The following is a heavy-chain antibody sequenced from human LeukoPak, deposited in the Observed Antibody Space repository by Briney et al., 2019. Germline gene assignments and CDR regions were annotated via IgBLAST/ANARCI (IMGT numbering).Heavy chain of an antibody. CDR3: ARPLYSSGWYYFDY. CDR1: GFTFSSYW. J-gene: IGHJ4*02. Sequence: GGSLRLSCAASGFTFSSYWMHWVRQAPGKGLVWVSRINSDGSSTSYADSVKGRFTISRDNAKNSLYLQMNSLRAEDTAVYYCARPLYSSGWYYFDYWGQGTLVTVSS. CDR2: INSDGSST. V-gene: IGHV3-74*01. D-gene: IGHD6-19*01.